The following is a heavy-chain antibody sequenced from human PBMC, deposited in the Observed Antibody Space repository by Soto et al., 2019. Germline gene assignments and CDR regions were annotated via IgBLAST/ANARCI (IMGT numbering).Heavy chain of an antibody. V-gene: IGHV4-31*11. Sequence: SETLSLTCAVYGGSISSGGFYWTWIRQHPGKGLEWIGYIYNSGSTNYNPSLKSRVTLSVDTSKNQFSLKLRSVTAADTAVYYCERGNWFDPWGQGTLVTVSS. CDR2: IYNSGST. J-gene: IGHJ5*02. CDR3: ERGNWFDP. CDR1: GGSISSGGFY.